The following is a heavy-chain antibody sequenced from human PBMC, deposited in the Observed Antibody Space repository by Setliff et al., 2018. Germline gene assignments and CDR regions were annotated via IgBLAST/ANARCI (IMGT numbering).Heavy chain of an antibody. J-gene: IGHJ4*02. CDR1: GVVFRNYH. CDR2: FSGSNEYI. V-gene: IGHV3-21*01. CDR3: AGSRAWIPIFDS. Sequence: PGGSLRLSCVVPGVVFRNYHLNWVRQTPEKGLEWVSSFSGSNEYIKYADSVKGRFTISRDSAENAVYLQMNNLSAEDTAVYYCAGSRAWIPIFDSWGQGILVTVSS. D-gene: IGHD5-12*01.